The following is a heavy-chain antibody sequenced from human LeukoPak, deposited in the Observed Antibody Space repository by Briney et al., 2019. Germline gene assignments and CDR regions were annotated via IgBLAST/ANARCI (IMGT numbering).Heavy chain of an antibody. CDR2: FYHGGST. CDR3: ARDRSSSGSYRDYYYYMDV. CDR1: GYSISTGYY. D-gene: IGHD1-26*01. V-gene: IGHV4-38-2*02. Sequence: SETLSLTCTVSGYSISTGYYWDWIRQPPGKGLEWIGTFYHGGSTYYNPSLKSRVTISVDTSKNQFSLKLSSVTAADTAVYYCARDRSSSGSYRDYYYYMDVWGKGTTVTVSS. J-gene: IGHJ6*03.